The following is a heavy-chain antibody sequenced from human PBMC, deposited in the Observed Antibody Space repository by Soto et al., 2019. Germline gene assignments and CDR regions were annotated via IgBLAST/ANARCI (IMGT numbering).Heavy chain of an antibody. D-gene: IGHD6-19*01. CDR3: ASDPYSSGWWGIDY. J-gene: IGHJ4*02. Sequence: EVQLVESGGGLVQPGGSLRLSCAASGLTFSSYWMHWVRQAPGKGLVWVSRISTDGSVTTYADSVKGRFTISRDNAKNTLYLQLNSQRTEDTAVYYCASDPYSSGWWGIDYWGQGTLVTV. CDR1: GLTFSSYW. V-gene: IGHV3-74*01. CDR2: ISTDGSVT.